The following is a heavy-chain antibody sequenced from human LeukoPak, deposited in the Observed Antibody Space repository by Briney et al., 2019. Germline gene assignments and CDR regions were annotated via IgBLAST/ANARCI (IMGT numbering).Heavy chain of an antibody. CDR3: ARDRGTTSFAGYYFDY. CDR1: GFTFSQFG. D-gene: IGHD2-2*01. J-gene: IGHJ4*02. Sequence: PGGSLRLSCAASGFTFSQFGMHWVRQAPGKGLEWVAIIWYDGSEKFYGDSVKGRFTISRDNSKNTLYLQMNSLRAEDTAVYYCARDRGTTSFAGYYFDYWGQGTLVTVSS. V-gene: IGHV3-33*01. CDR2: IWYDGSEK.